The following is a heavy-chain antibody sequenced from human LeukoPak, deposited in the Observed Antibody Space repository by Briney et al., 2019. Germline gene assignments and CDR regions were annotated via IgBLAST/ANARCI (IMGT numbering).Heavy chain of an antibody. CDR2: IYASGST. CDR1: GGSISSYY. J-gene: IGHJ5*02. Sequence: PSETLSRTCTVSGGSISSYYWSWIRQPAGKGLEWIGRIYASGSTNYNPSLKSRATISVDTSKNQFSLKLSSVTAADTAVYYCASHESYGDANWFDPWGQGTLVTVSS. D-gene: IGHD4-17*01. V-gene: IGHV4-4*07. CDR3: ASHESYGDANWFDP.